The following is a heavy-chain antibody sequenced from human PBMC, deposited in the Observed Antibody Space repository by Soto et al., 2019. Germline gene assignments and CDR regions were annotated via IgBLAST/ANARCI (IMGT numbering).Heavy chain of an antibody. V-gene: IGHV4-34*01. Sequence: QVQLQQWGAGLLKPSETLSLTCAVYGGSFSGYYWSWIRQPPGKGLEWIGEINHSGSTNYNPSLKSRVTISVDTSKNQFSLKLSSVTAADTAVYYCARALGYCSSTSCYSDYWGQGTLVTVSS. CDR1: GGSFSGYY. CDR3: ARALGYCSSTSCYSDY. CDR2: INHSGST. J-gene: IGHJ4*02. D-gene: IGHD2-2*02.